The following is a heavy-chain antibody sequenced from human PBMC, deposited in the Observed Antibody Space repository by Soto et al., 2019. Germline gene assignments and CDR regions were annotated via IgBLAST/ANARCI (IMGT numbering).Heavy chain of an antibody. D-gene: IGHD2-15*01. V-gene: IGHV4-39*01. Sequence: QLQLQESGPGLVKPSETLSLTCTVSGGSISSSSYYWGWIRQPPGKGLEWIGSINYSGSTYYNPSLQSRVTISVDTSKNQFSLNLCSVTAADTTVYYCARHTPAISISDHWGQGTLVTVSS. CDR2: INYSGST. CDR3: ARHTPAISISDH. J-gene: IGHJ4*02. CDR1: GGSISSSSYY.